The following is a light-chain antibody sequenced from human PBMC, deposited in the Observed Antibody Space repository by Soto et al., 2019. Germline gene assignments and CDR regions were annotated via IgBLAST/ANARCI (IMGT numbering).Light chain of an antibody. V-gene: IGKV1-5*03. J-gene: IGKJ1*01. CDR1: QSISSW. CDR3: QQYNSYS. CDR2: KAS. Sequence: DIQMTQSPSTLSASVGDRVSIICRASQSISSWLAWYQQKPGKAPKLLIYKASSLEGGVPSRFSGSGSGTEFTLTISSLQPDDFATYYCQQYNSYSFGQGTKVDI.